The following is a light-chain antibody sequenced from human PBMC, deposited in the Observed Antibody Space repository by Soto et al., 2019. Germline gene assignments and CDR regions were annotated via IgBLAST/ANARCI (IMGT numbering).Light chain of an antibody. V-gene: IGLV2-14*01. Sequence: QSALTQPASVSGSPGQSITISCTGTNSDIGGYNYVSWYQQHPGKAPKLMIYDVSNRPSGVSNRFSGSKSGNTASLTISGLQAEDEADYYCSSYTSSSTLYVVFGGGTTVTVL. CDR1: NSDIGGYNY. J-gene: IGLJ2*01. CDR2: DVS. CDR3: SSYTSSSTLYVV.